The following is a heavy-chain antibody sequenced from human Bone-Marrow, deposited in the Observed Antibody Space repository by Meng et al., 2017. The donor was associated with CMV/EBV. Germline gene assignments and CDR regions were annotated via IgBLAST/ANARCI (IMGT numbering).Heavy chain of an antibody. J-gene: IGHJ6*02. Sequence: GESLKISCAASGFTFSSYEMNWVRQAPGKGLEWVSYISSSGSTIYYADSVKGRFTISRDNAKNSLYLQMNSLRAEDTAVYYCARDLSYYDFWSGYYTPHYYYGMDVWGQGTTVTVPS. CDR3: ARDLSYYDFWSGYYTPHYYYGMDV. CDR2: ISSSGSTI. CDR1: GFTFSSYE. V-gene: IGHV3-48*03. D-gene: IGHD3-3*01.